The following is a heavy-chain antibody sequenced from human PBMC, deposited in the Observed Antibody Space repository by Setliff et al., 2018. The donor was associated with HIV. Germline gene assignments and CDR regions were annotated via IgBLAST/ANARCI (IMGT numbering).Heavy chain of an antibody. CDR1: GGSISSSSYY. Sequence: SETLSLTCTVSGGSISSSSYYWGWIRQPPGKGLEWIGSIYYSGSTYYNPSLKSRVTISVDTSKNQFSLKLSSVTAADTAVYYCARVEGATPDAYDIWGQGTMVTVSS. V-gene: IGHV4-39*07. J-gene: IGHJ3*02. D-gene: IGHD1-26*01. CDR3: ARVEGATPDAYDI. CDR2: IYYSGST.